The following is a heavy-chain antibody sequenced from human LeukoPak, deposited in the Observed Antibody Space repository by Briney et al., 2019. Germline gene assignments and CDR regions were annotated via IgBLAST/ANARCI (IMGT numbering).Heavy chain of an antibody. Sequence: ASVKVSCKASGYTFTSYAMHWVRQAPGQRLEWMGWINAGGGNTKYSQKFQGRVTITRDTSASTAYMELSSLRSEDTAVYYCAREGLDDLYYYYGMDVWGQGTTVTVSS. J-gene: IGHJ6*02. CDR1: GYTFTSYA. V-gene: IGHV1-3*01. CDR2: INAGGGNT. D-gene: IGHD3-3*01. CDR3: AREGLDDLYYYYGMDV.